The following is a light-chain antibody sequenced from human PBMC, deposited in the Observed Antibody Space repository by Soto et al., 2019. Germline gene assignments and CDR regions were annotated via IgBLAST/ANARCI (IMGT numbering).Light chain of an antibody. Sequence: EIVMTQSPATLSVSPGARATLSCRASQSVSSNLAWYQQKPGQAPSLLIYGASSRATGIPDRFTGSGSGTEFTLAISRLDPEDFAVYYCQQRSDWITFGQGTRLEI. J-gene: IGKJ5*01. V-gene: IGKV3D-20*02. CDR1: QSVSSN. CDR3: QQRSDWIT. CDR2: GAS.